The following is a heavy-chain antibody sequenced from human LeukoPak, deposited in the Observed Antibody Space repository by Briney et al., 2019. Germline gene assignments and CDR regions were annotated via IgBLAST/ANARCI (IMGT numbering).Heavy chain of an antibody. Sequence: GGSLRLSCVASGFSFRNFGMHWVRQDPGKGLEWVTFIRYDGSNKYYADSVKGRFTISRDNSKNTLYLQMNSLRAEDTAVYYCAKSDSEPYYYYMDVWGKGTTVTISS. CDR2: IRYDGSNK. V-gene: IGHV3-30*02. CDR1: GFSFRNFG. J-gene: IGHJ6*03. CDR3: AKSDSEPYYYYMDV.